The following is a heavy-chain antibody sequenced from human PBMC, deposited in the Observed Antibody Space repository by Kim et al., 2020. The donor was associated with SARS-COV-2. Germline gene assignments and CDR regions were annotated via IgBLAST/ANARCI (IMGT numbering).Heavy chain of an antibody. Sequence: GGSLRLSCAASGFTFSSYGMHWVRQAPGKGLEWVAVIWYDGSNKYYADSVKGRFTISRDNSKNTLYLQMNSLRAEDTAVYYCAKDSYGSGSRRTDYWGQGTLVTVSS. CDR3: AKDSYGSGSRRTDY. V-gene: IGHV3-33*06. D-gene: IGHD3-10*01. CDR1: GFTFSSYG. J-gene: IGHJ4*02. CDR2: IWYDGSNK.